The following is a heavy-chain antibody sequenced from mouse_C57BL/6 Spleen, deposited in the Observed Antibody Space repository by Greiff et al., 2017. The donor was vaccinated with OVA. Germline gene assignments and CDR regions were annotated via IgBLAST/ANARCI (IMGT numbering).Heavy chain of an antibody. CDR3: ARGVYCYAFAY. V-gene: IGHV3-1*01. CDR2: ISYSGST. D-gene: IGHD2-12*01. J-gene: IGHJ3*01. Sequence: EVQLVESGPGMVKPSQSLSLTCTVTGYSITSGYDWHWIRHFPGNKLEWMGYISYSGSTNYNPSLKSRFSITHDTSKNQFFLKLNSVTTEDTATYYCARGVYCYAFAYWGQGTLVTVSA. CDR1: GYSITSGYD.